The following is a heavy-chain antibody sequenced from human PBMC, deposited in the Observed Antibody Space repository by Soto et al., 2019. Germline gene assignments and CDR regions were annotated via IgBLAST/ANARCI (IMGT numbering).Heavy chain of an antibody. J-gene: IGHJ4*02. V-gene: IGHV4-31*03. CDR2: IAYGGST. Sequence: QVQLQESGPGLVKPSQTLSLPCTVSGGSINSGGYCWSRIRQQPGKGLGRIGFIAYGGSTSYNPSLTSRVTISVDTSKNQFALKLTPVTAADTAVYYSSRGILVWGQGALITVSS. D-gene: IGHD5-18*01. CDR1: GGSINSGGYC. CDR3: SRGILV.